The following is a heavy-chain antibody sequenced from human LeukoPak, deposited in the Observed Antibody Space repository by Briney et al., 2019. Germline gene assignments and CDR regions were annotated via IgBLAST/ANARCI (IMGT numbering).Heavy chain of an antibody. D-gene: IGHD3-10*01. J-gene: IGHJ5*02. V-gene: IGHV4-59*01. CDR3: ARDAPLDSGSYYFDP. CDR1: GGSISNYY. CDR2: IYYSGST. Sequence: SETLSLTCTVSGGSISNYYWSWIRQPPGKGLEWTGYIYYSGSTNYNPSLKSRVTISVDTSKNQFSLKLSSVTAADTAVYYCARDAPLDSGSYYFDPWGQGTLVTVSS.